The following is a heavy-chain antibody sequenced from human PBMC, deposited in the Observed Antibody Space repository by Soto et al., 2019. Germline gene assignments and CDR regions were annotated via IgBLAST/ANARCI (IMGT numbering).Heavy chain of an antibody. Sequence: SETLSLPCTISGGSISSRDYYWGCLRQSPGKGLEWIGSIYYSGSTYYNPSLKSRVTISVDTSKNQFSLNLTSVTAADTAVYFCARHSSSGWYYYFDSWGQGTLVTVSS. CDR1: GGSISSRDYY. D-gene: IGHD6-19*01. CDR3: ARHSSSGWYYYFDS. J-gene: IGHJ4*02. V-gene: IGHV4-39*01. CDR2: IYYSGST.